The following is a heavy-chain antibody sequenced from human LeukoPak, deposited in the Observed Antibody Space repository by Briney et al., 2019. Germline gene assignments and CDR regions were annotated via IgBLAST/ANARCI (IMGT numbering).Heavy chain of an antibody. CDR2: IYYSGST. CDR1: GGSISSYY. CDR3: ARAIAAAGPYYYYYGMDV. Sequence: SETLSLTCTVSGGSISSYYWSWIRQPPGKGLEWIGYIYYSGSTNYNPSLKGRVTISVDTSKNQFSLKLSSVTAADTAVYYCARAIAAAGPYYYYYGMDVWGQGTTVTVSS. V-gene: IGHV4-59*08. D-gene: IGHD6-13*01. J-gene: IGHJ6*02.